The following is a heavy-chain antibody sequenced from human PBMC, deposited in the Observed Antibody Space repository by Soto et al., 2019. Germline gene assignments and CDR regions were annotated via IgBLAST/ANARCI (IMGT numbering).Heavy chain of an antibody. V-gene: IGHV4-59*01. Sequence: QLQLQESGPGLVKPSETLSLTCTVSGGSISTYYWNWIRQPPGKGLEWIGDIYYSGRTNYNPSLKSRVAISVDMSKNQFSLNLSSVTPADTAVYYCARGRGYSGLRRGWFDPWGQGTLVTVSS. J-gene: IGHJ5*02. D-gene: IGHD5-12*01. CDR1: GGSISTYY. CDR3: ARGRGYSGLRRGWFDP. CDR2: IYYSGRT.